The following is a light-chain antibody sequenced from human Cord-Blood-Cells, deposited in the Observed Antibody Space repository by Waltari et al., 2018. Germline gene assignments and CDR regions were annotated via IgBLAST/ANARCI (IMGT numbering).Light chain of an antibody. J-gene: IGKJ1*01. Sequence: EIVMTQSPATLSVSPGERATLSCRASQSVSSNLAWYQQKPGQAPRLLIYGASTRATCIPARFSGSGSGGEFTRTISSLQSEDFAVYYCQQYNNWPRTFGQGTKVEIK. V-gene: IGKV3-15*01. CDR3: QQYNNWPRT. CDR1: QSVSSN. CDR2: GAS.